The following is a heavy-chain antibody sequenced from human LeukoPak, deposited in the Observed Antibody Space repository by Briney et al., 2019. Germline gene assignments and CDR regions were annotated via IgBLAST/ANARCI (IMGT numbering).Heavy chain of an antibody. J-gene: IGHJ4*02. V-gene: IGHV3-30*03. Sequence: HPGRSLRLSCAASGFTFSSYGMHWVRQAPGKGLEWVAVISYDGSNKYYADSVKGRFTISRDNSKNTLYLQMNSLRAEDTAVYYCARDIVVVVAATPVLDYWGQGTLVTVSS. D-gene: IGHD2-15*01. CDR1: GFTFSSYG. CDR2: ISYDGSNK. CDR3: ARDIVVVVAATPVLDY.